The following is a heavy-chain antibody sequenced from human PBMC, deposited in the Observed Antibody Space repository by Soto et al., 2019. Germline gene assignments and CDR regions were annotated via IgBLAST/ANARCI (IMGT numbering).Heavy chain of an antibody. CDR1: GFTFSGDG. CDR3: AKYSGLPDDAYLQY. V-gene: IGHV3-23*01. CDR2: ISSTGDRT. Sequence: GGSLRLSCAASGFTFSGDGMSWVRQAPGKGLEWISFISSTGDRTFYVDSLRGRFTISRDNCKNALYLQMNNLRDEDTAIYYFAKYSGLPDDAYLQYWGKGTLVTVSS. J-gene: IGHJ1*01. D-gene: IGHD3-10*01.